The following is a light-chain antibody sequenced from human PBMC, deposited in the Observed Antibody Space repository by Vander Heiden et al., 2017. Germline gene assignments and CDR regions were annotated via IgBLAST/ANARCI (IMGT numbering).Light chain of an antibody. CDR1: QSISSY. V-gene: IGKV1-39*01. CDR3: QQSDSTPHT. Sequence: DIQMTQSPSSLSASVGDRVTITCRASQSISSYLNWYQQKPGKAPKLLIYAASSLQSGVPSRSRGRGPGTDLSLSIIIMQRQDFATYFCQQSDSTPHTLGQWTKLEIK. J-gene: IGKJ2*01. CDR2: AAS.